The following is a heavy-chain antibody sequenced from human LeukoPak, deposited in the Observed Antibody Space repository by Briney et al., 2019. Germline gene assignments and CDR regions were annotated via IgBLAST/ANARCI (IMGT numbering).Heavy chain of an antibody. J-gene: IGHJ5*02. CDR1: GGSMSSYY. Sequence: SETLSLTCSVSGGSMSSYYWSWIRQPPGKGPEWIGNIYYSGSTNYNPSLKSRVTMSVDTSKKQFSLKLSSVTAADTAVYYCARAGTPITMIVVESNWFDPWGQGTLVTVSS. CDR3: ARAGTPITMIVVESNWFDP. CDR2: IYYSGST. V-gene: IGHV4-59*01. D-gene: IGHD3-22*01.